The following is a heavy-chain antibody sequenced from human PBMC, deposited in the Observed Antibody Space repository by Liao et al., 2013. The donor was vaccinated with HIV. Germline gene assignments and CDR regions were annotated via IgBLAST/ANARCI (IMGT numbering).Heavy chain of an antibody. CDR2: IHYSGSN. D-gene: IGHD6-13*01. J-gene: IGHJ6*03. Sequence: QVQLQESGPGLVKPSETLSLTCTVSGGSISSYHWSWIRQPPGKGLEWIGYIHYSGSNNYNPSLKSRVTISVDTSKNQFSLKLISVTAADTAVYYCARGILGSSWDAYYYYMDVWGKGTTVTVSS. V-gene: IGHV4-59*01. CDR3: ARGILGSSWDAYYYYMDV. CDR1: GGSISSYH.